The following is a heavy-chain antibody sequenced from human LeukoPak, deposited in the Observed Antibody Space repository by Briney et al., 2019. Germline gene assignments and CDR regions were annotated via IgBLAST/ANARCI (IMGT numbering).Heavy chain of an antibody. CDR1: GGSFSGYY. V-gene: IGHV3-23*01. Sequence: ETLSLTCAVYGGSFSGYYWSWVRQAPGKGLEWVSAISGSGGSTYYADSVKGRFTISRDNSKNTLYLQMNSLRAEDTAVYYCANSRPATWGQGTLVTVSS. CDR2: ISGSGGST. CDR3: ANSRPAT. D-gene: IGHD2-2*01. J-gene: IGHJ4*02.